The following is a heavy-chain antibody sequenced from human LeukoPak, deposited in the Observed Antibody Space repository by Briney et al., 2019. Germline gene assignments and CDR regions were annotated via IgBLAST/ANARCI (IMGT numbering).Heavy chain of an antibody. CDR2: IYYRGST. V-gene: IGHV4-61*01. CDR1: GGSISSSSYY. D-gene: IGHD5-12*01. Sequence: SETLSLTCTVSGGSISSSSYYWSWIRQPPGKGLEWIGFIYYRGSTNYNPSLESRVTISVDTSKNRFSLKLSSVTAADTAVYYCARDRYSGYDGFGAFDIWGQGTMVTDSS. J-gene: IGHJ3*02. CDR3: ARDRYSGYDGFGAFDI.